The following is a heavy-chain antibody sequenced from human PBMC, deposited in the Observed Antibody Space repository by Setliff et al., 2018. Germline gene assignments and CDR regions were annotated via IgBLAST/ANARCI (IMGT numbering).Heavy chain of an antibody. Sequence: NPSETLSLTCTVSGGSVRGYYWSWIRQPPGKGLEWIGYMYYSGDTNYNPSLKSRVTISVDTSKNQFSLELRSVTAADTAVYYCARLPPLHTPMALTFDYWGQGILVTVSS. CDR2: MYYSGDT. J-gene: IGHJ4*02. V-gene: IGHV4-59*08. CDR1: GGSVRGYY. D-gene: IGHD5-18*01. CDR3: ARLPPLHTPMALTFDY.